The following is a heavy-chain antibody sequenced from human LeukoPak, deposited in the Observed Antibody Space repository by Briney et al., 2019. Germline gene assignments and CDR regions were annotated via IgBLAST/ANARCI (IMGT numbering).Heavy chain of an antibody. J-gene: IGHJ4*02. V-gene: IGHV3-48*03. CDR2: ISSSGSTI. D-gene: IGHD3-22*01. CDR1: GFTFSSYE. CDR3: ARYYDSSGYYFFDY. Sequence: GGSLRLSCAASGFTFSSYEMNWVRQAPGKGLEWVSYISSSGSTIYYADSVKGRFTISRDNAKNSLYLQMNSLRAEDTAVYYRARYYDSSGYYFFDYWGQGTLVTVSS.